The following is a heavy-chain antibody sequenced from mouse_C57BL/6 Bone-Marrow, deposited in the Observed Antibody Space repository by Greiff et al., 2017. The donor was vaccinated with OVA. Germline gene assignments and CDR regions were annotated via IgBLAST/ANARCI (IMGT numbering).Heavy chain of an antibody. V-gene: IGHV2-9-1*01. CDR1: GFSLTSYA. D-gene: IGHD1-1*01. J-gene: IGHJ1*03. Sequence: VQRVESGPGLVAPSQSLSITCTVSGFSLTSYAISWVRQPPGKGLEWLGVIWTGGGTNYNSALKSRLSISKDNSKSQVFLKMNSLQTDDTARYYCARNVAVVAPGYWYFDVWGTGTTVTVSS. CDR2: IWTGGGT. CDR3: ARNVAVVAPGYWYFDV.